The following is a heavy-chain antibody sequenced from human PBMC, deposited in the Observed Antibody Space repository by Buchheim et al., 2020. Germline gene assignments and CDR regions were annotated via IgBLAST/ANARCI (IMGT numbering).Heavy chain of an antibody. D-gene: IGHD2-2*01. J-gene: IGHJ5*02. CDR1: GGSVSSGSYY. Sequence: QVQLQESGPGLVKPSETLSLTCTVSGGSVSSGSYYWSWIRQPPGKGLEWIGYIYYSGSTNYNPSLKSRVTISVDTSKNQFSLKLSSVTAADTAVYYCATDSLYCSSTSCYYWFDPWGQGTL. CDR2: IYYSGST. CDR3: ATDSLYCSSTSCYYWFDP. V-gene: IGHV4-61*01.